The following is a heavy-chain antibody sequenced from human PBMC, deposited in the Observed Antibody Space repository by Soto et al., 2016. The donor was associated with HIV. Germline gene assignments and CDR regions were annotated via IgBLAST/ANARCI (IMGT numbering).Heavy chain of an antibody. Sequence: EVQLLESGGGLVQPGGSLRLSCAASGFTFSSYAMSWVRQAPGKGLEWVSAISGSGGSTYYADSVKGRFTISRDNSKNTLYLQMNSLRAEDTAVYYCAKLRPTMGDYVRRGYFDYWGQGTLVTVSS. CDR3: AKLRPTMGDYVRRGYFDY. D-gene: IGHD4-17*01. J-gene: IGHJ4*02. CDR2: ISGSGGST. V-gene: IGHV3-23*01. CDR1: GFTFSSYA.